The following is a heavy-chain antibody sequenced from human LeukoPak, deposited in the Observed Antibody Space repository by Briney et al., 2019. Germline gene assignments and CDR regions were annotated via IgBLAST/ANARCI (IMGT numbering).Heavy chain of an antibody. CDR1: GGSFSGYY. CDR2: INHSGST. D-gene: IGHD2-21*02. V-gene: IGHV4-34*01. J-gene: IGHJ6*02. Sequence: PSETLPLTYAVYGGSFSGYYWSWIRQPPGKGLEWIGEINHSGSTNYNPSLKSRVTISVDTSKNQFSLKVSSVTATDTAVYYCARGRIVVVTATPMRYGKDVWGPVTTVTVSS. CDR3: ARGRIVVVTATPMRYGKDV.